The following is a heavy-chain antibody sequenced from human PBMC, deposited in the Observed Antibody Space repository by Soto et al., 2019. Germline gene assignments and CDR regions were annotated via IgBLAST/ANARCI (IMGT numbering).Heavy chain of an antibody. Sequence: QVQLVQAGAEVKKPGASVRVSCQASGYTFTNYDINWVRQAAGQGLEWMGWLNLNSGIAGYAHKFQRRVTMTRNTSISTGYMDLNSLRSGDTAVYYSARDGVVLPAAPMGMDVWGQGTPVTVSS. CDR2: LNLNSGIA. CDR1: GYTFTNYD. J-gene: IGHJ6*02. D-gene: IGHD2-2*01. V-gene: IGHV1-8*01. CDR3: ARDGVVLPAAPMGMDV.